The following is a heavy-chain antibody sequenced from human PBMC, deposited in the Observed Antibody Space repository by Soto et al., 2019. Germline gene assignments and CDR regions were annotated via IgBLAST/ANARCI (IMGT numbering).Heavy chain of an antibody. CDR1: GFTFSSYA. V-gene: IGHV3-64*01. D-gene: IGHD3-10*01. Sequence: GGSLRLSCAASGFTFSSYAMHWVRQAPGKGLEYVSAISSNGGSTYYANSVKGRFTISRDNSKNTLYLQMGSLRAEDMAVYYCARDISPMVRGVIITGLEDYYYMDVWGKGTTVTVSS. CDR2: ISSNGGST. J-gene: IGHJ6*03. CDR3: ARDISPMVRGVIITGLEDYYYMDV.